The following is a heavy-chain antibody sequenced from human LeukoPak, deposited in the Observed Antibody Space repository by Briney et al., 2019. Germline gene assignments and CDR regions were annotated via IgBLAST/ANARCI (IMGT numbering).Heavy chain of an antibody. J-gene: IGHJ4*02. CDR1: GGSISSGSYY. CDR2: IYTSGST. D-gene: IGHD6-13*01. V-gene: IGHV4-61*02. Sequence: SETLSLTCTVSGGSISSGSYYWSWIRQPAGTGLEWIGRIYTSGSTNYNPSLKSRVTISVDTSKNQFSLKLSSVTAADTAVYYCAQSNDSSSWYSDASLDYWGQGTLVTVSS. CDR3: AQSNDSSSWYSDASLDY.